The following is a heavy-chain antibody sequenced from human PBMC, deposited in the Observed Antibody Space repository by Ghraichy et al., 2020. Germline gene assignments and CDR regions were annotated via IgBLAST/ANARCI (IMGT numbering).Heavy chain of an antibody. V-gene: IGHV3-7*01. J-gene: IGHJ4*02. Sequence: ETLSLTCAASGFTFRSYWMSWVRQAPGKGLEWVANIKDDGSEKYYVDSVRGRFTISRDSAENSLYLQMNSLRADDTAVYYCARDPDSLDGGDSGFAYWGQGTLVTVSS. CDR1: GFTFRSYW. CDR3: ARDPDSLDGGDSGFAY. CDR2: IKDDGSEK. D-gene: IGHD4-23*01.